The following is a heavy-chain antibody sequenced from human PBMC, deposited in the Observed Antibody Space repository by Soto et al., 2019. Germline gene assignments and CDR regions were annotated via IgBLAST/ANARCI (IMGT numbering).Heavy chain of an antibody. CDR2: INHSGST. V-gene: IGHV4-34*01. Sequence: QVQLQQWGAGLLKPSETLSLTCAVYGGSFSGYYWSWIRQPPGKGLEWIGEINHSGSTNYNPPLKSRVTISVDTSKNQFSLKLSSVTAADTAVYYCARVHGGPSSGWRAQTRWGFDYWGQGTLVTVSS. CDR1: GGSFSGYY. CDR3: ARVHGGPSSGWRAQTRWGFDY. D-gene: IGHD6-19*01. J-gene: IGHJ4*02.